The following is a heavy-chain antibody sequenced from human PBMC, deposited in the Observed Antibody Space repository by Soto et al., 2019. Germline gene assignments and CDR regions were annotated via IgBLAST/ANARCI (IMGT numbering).Heavy chain of an antibody. J-gene: IGHJ6*04. CDR3: ARDRGGAYGYYYGIDV. V-gene: IGHV3-48*02. CDR1: GFTLTIYN. CDR2: ISTRTTTT. Sequence: GGSLRLSCAASGFTLTIYNMNWVRQAPGKGLECVSYISTRTTTTYYADSVKGRFTISRDHDKNSLYLQLSSLRDEDSAVYMCARDRGGAYGYYYGIDVWGKGNTGTVSS. D-gene: IGHD4-17*01.